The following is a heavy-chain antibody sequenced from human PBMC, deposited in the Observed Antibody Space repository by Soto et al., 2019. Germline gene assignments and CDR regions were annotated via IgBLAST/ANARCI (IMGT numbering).Heavy chain of an antibody. V-gene: IGHV4-30-4*01. D-gene: IGHD7-27*01. CDR1: EGSIDTVNYS. Sequence: SETPAITCTVSEGSIDTVNYSCGWIRQYPDKGLEWIGHIYNGGTTYNNPSLTSRVTISVDTYNNQFSLKLSSVSAADTAVYYCARGPSGDKVDYWGQGTLVTVSS. CDR3: ARGPSGDKVDY. J-gene: IGHJ4*02. CDR2: IYNGGTT.